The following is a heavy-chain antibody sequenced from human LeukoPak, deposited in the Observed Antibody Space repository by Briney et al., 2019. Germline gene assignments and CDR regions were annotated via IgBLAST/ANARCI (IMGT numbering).Heavy chain of an antibody. J-gene: IGHJ4*02. D-gene: IGHD6-13*01. V-gene: IGHV4-61*02. CDR1: GGSISSGSYY. CDR3: ARGGGAAAGQKFDY. Sequence: PSETLSLTCTVSGGSISSGSYYWSWIRQPAGKGLEWIGRIYTSGSTNYNPSLKSRVTISVDTSKNQFSLKLSSVTAADTAVYYCARGGGAAAGQKFDYWGQGTLVTVSS. CDR2: IYTSGST.